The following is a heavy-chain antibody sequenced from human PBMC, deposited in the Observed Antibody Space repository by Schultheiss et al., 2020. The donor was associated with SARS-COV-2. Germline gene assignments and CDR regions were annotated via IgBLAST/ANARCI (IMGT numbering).Heavy chain of an antibody. CDR2: IYYSGST. V-gene: IGHV4-39*01. CDR3: ARHSYDYIWGSYRYSTNFDY. J-gene: IGHJ4*02. CDR1: GGSIRSSSYY. Sequence: SQTLSLTCTVSGGSIRSSSYYWGWIRQPPGKGLEWIGSIYYSGSTYYNPSLKSRVTISVDTSKNQFSLKLSSVTAADTAVYYCARHSYDYIWGSYRYSTNFDYWGQGTLVTVSS. D-gene: IGHD3-16*02.